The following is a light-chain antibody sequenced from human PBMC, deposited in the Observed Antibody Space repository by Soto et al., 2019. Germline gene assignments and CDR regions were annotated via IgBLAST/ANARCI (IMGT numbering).Light chain of an antibody. CDR3: SSYTTRNTEV. Sequence: QSALTQPASVSGSPGQSISISCIGTSSDVGAFNYVSWYQHHPGKAPQLIIYDVTSRPSGVSNRFSASKSGNTASLTISGLQAEYEADSYCSSYTTRNTEVFGTGTKVTVL. CDR1: SSDVGAFNY. J-gene: IGLJ1*01. V-gene: IGLV2-14*03. CDR2: DVT.